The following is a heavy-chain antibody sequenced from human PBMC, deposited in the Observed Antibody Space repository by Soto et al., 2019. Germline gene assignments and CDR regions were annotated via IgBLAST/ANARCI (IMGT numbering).Heavy chain of an antibody. CDR2: IYYMGRT. CDR1: GSISTYY. V-gene: IGHV4-59*12. Sequence: ETLSLTCTVGSISTYYWNWIRQPPGKGLEWIGYIYYMGRTNYNSSLKSRVTMSIDTSKNQFSLELSSVTAADTAVYYCTRGLFSGSYYSGGWHYFDSWGQGTMVTVSS. D-gene: IGHD1-26*01. CDR3: TRGLFSGSYYSGGWHYFDS. J-gene: IGHJ4*02.